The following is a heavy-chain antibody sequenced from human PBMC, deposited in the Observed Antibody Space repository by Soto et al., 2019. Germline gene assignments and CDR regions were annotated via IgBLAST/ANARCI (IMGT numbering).Heavy chain of an antibody. Sequence: SETLSLTWTVYGGSISSDYWSWIRQPPGKGLEWIGYIYYSGSTNYNPSLKSRVTISVDTSKNQFSLKLSSVTAADTAVYYCARHHPSNYDFWSGYYYYYMDVWGKGTTVTVSS. CDR1: GGSISSDY. V-gene: IGHV4-59*08. CDR2: IYYSGST. J-gene: IGHJ6*03. D-gene: IGHD3-3*01. CDR3: ARHHPSNYDFWSGYYYYYMDV.